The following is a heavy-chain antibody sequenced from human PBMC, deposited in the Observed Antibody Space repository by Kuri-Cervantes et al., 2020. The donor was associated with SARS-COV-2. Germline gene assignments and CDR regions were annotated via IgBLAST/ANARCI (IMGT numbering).Heavy chain of an antibody. CDR1: GGSFSDYY. CDR2: INHSGST. D-gene: IGHD4-23*01. J-gene: IGHJ4*02. V-gene: IGHV4-34*01. Sequence: SETLSLTCAVYGGSFSDYYMSWIRQAPGKGLEWIGEINHSGSTNYNPSLKSRVTISVDTSNNQFSLKLTSVTAADTAVYYCARSDLRVVIPLFDYWGQGTLVTVSS. CDR3: ARSDLRVVIPLFDY.